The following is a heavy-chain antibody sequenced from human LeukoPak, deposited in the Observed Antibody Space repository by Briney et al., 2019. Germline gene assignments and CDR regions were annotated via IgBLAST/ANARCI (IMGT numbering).Heavy chain of an antibody. CDR1: GYTFTSYG. D-gene: IGHD4-17*01. CDR3: ARGTPILRTKRPPRPQNDY. J-gene: IGHJ4*02. V-gene: IGHV1-18*01. CDR2: ISAYNGNT. Sequence: ASVKVSCKASGYTFTSYGISWVRQAPGQGLEWMGWISAYNGNTNYAQKLQGRVTMTTDTSTSTAYMELRSLRSDDTAVYYCARGTPILRTKRPPRPQNDYWGQGTLVTVSS.